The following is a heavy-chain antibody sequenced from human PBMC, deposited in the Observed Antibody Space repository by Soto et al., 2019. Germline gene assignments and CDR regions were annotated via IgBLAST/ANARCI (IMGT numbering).Heavy chain of an antibody. V-gene: IGHV3-7*03. Sequence: EAQLVESGGGLVXPGGSXXLSCAASGFXXXXXWVGXVXQAPGKGLEWVGNTEPHGSEQYYVDSVRGRFTISRDNAKNLLSLQMDSLRAEDSAVYYCVRDVSRYSDYWGQGTVVTVSS. J-gene: IGHJ4*02. CDR1: GFXXXXXW. D-gene: IGHD3-9*01. CDR2: TEPHGSEQ. CDR3: VRDVSRYSDY.